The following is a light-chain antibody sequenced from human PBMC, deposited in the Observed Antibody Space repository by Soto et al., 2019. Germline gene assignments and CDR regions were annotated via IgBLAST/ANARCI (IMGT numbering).Light chain of an antibody. J-gene: IGKJ1*01. CDR1: QGISSF. CDR2: AAS. V-gene: IGKV1-9*01. CDR3: LQDYNYPRT. Sequence: DIQLTQSPSFLSASAGDRVTITCRASQGISSFLAWYQQKPGRAPKLLIYAASTLQSGVPSRFSGSGSGTDFTLTISSLHPEDFATYYCLQDYNYPRTFGQGTKVDIK.